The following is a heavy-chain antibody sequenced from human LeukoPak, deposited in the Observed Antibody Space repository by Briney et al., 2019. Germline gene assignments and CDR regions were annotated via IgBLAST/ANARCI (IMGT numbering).Heavy chain of an antibody. D-gene: IGHD6-19*01. Sequence: GGSLRLSCAAAGFAVNSNYMTWVRQAPGKGLEWVSVIYSGSSIYYADSVKGRFTISGDNSKNMLYLQMNSLRVEDTAVYYCARGPNRLVLDYWGQGTLVTVSS. J-gene: IGHJ4*02. V-gene: IGHV3-66*02. CDR3: ARGPNRLVLDY. CDR2: IYSGSSI. CDR1: GFAVNSNY.